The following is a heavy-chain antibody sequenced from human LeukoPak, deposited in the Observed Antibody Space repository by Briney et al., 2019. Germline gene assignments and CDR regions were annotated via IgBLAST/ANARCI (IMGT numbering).Heavy chain of an antibody. D-gene: IGHD4/OR15-4a*01. V-gene: IGHV4-31*03. Sequence: TSETLSLTCTVSGGSISSGGYYWSWIRQHPGKGLEWIGYIYYSGSTYYNPSLKSRVTISVDTSKNQFSLKLSSVTAADTAVYYCARVPVLEESYYGMDVWGQGTTVTVSS. J-gene: IGHJ6*02. CDR3: ARVPVLEESYYGMDV. CDR2: IYYSGST. CDR1: GGSISSGGYY.